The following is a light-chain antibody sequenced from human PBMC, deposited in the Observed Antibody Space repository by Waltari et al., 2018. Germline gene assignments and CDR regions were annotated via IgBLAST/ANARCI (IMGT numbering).Light chain of an antibody. V-gene: IGLV2-14*01. Sequence: QSALTQPAPVSGSPGQSIPISCPGTDSDVGAYDFVSWYQQHPGKAPNLIIYEVSNRPSGISNRFSASKSGNTASLTISGLQAEDEADYYCSSYTTSSAPGVFGTGTRVTVL. CDR1: DSDVGAYDF. J-gene: IGLJ1*01. CDR2: EVS. CDR3: SSYTTSSAPGV.